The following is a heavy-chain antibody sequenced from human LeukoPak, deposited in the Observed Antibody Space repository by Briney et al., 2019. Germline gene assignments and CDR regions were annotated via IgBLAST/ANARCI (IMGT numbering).Heavy chain of an antibody. J-gene: IGHJ4*02. CDR2: INPSGGST. V-gene: IGHV1-46*01. Sequence: ASVKVSCKASGYTFTSYYMHRVRQAPGQGLEWMGIINPSGGSTSYAQKFQGRVTMTRDTSTSTVYMELSSLRSEDTAVYYCARARRRIAVAGTLNYWGQGTLVTVSS. CDR1: GYTFTSYY. D-gene: IGHD6-19*01. CDR3: ARARRRIAVAGTLNY.